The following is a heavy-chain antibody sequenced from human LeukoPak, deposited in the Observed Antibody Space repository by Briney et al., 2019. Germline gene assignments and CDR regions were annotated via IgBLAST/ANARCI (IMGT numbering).Heavy chain of an antibody. J-gene: IGHJ5*02. D-gene: IGHD2-2*01. CDR3: ARADCSGSTCYLRRSWFDP. Sequence: GGSLRLSCAASGFDLSTYEMNWVRQAPGKGLEWVSSISTSSRYIYYRDSVKGRFTISRDDAKNSLYLQMNSLRVEDTAVYYCARADCSGSTCYLRRSWFDPWGQGTLVTVSS. CDR2: ISTSSRYI. CDR1: GFDLSTYE. V-gene: IGHV3-21*01.